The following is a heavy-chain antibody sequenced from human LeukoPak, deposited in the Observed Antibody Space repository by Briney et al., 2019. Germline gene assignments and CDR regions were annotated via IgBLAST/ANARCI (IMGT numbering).Heavy chain of an antibody. V-gene: IGHV3-30*02. CDR1: GFTFSSYD. Sequence: GGSLLLSCAASGFTFSSYDMYWVRQAPGKGLEWVALIRYDGSNKYYTASAKGRFTISRDNSRSTLFLQMNSLRDEDTAVYICAKDKDIASRPSPTDYWGQGTLVTVSS. J-gene: IGHJ4*02. CDR2: IRYDGSNK. D-gene: IGHD6-6*01. CDR3: AKDKDIASRPSPTDY.